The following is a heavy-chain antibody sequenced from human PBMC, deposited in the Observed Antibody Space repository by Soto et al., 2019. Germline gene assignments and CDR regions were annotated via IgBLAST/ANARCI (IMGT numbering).Heavy chain of an antibody. V-gene: IGHV2-5*02. J-gene: IGHJ4*02. CDR1: GFSLSTNGVS. Sequence: QITLKESGPTLVKPTQPLTLTCTFSGFSLSTNGVSVGWIRQPPGKALEWLAIIYWDDDKRYSPSLKSRLTLTQGNTKTEVVLKMTDMDRVDTATDYCAHRAAARLHFDYWGQGTLGTVSS. D-gene: IGHD6-13*01. CDR3: AHRAAARLHFDY. CDR2: IYWDDDK.